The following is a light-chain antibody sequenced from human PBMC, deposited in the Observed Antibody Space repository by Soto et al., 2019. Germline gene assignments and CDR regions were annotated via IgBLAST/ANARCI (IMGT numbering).Light chain of an antibody. CDR2: DAS. J-gene: IGKJ1*01. Sequence: DIQMTQSPSTLSASVGDRVSITCRASQRVDRYLAWYQQKPGKAPHLLIYDASSLESGVPSRFSGSGSGTEFTLTISSLQPDDFTTFYCQQYKDYTWTFGQGTKVEV. CDR3: QQYKDYTWT. CDR1: QRVDRY. V-gene: IGKV1-5*01.